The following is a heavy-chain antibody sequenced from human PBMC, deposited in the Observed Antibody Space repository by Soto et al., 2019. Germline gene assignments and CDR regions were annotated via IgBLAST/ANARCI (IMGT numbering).Heavy chain of an antibody. Sequence: QVQLQESGPGLVKPSDTLSLTCTVSGGSMRNFYWTWVRQPAGQGLEYIGHIYSSGTTSYNPSLKSRVAMSRDASENRFSLRLSSLTAADTAVYYCARGSDAYAFDIWGQGTMVTVSS. V-gene: IGHV4-4*07. CDR1: GGSMRNFY. J-gene: IGHJ3*02. D-gene: IGHD2-2*01. CDR2: IYSSGTT. CDR3: ARGSDAYAFDI.